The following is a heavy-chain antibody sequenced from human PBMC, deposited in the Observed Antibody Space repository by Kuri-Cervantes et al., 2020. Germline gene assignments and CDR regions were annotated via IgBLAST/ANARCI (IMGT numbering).Heavy chain of an antibody. V-gene: IGHV4-31*03. J-gene: IGHJ5*02. CDR3: ARKGNYYGSGSYYWNWFDP. CDR1: NGSISSASYF. Sequence: LRLSCSVSNGSISSASYFWSWIRQHPGKGLEWIGYIYYSGSTYYNPSLKSRVTISVDTSKNQFSLKLSSVTAADTAVYYCARKGNYYGSGSYYWNWFDPWGQGTLVTVSS. D-gene: IGHD3-10*01. CDR2: IYYSGST.